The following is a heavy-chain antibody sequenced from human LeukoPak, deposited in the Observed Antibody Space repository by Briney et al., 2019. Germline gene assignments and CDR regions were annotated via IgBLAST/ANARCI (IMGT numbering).Heavy chain of an antibody. CDR1: GFTFTSYG. Sequence: GGSLRLSCAAAGFTFTSYGMTWVRQAPGKGLEWVVNLWYDGTKNRYADSVKGRLTISRDNSKKWMYLQRDSLRAEDMAVYYCARIIFNYNNSGLNYWGQGTLVTVSS. D-gene: IGHD3-22*01. CDR3: ARIIFNYNNSGLNY. V-gene: IGHV3-33*01. J-gene: IGHJ4*02. CDR2: LWYDGTKN.